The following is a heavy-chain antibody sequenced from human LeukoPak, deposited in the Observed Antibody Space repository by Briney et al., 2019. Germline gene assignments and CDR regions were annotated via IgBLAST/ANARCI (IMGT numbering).Heavy chain of an antibody. D-gene: IGHD3-22*01. Sequence: GGSLRLSCAASGFTFSSYAMSWVRQAPGKGLEWVSAISGSGGSTYYADSVKGRFTISRDNSKNTLYLQMSSLRAEDTAVYYCAKGDGSGYLGLGYWGQGTLVTVSS. CDR3: AKGDGSGYLGLGY. V-gene: IGHV3-23*01. CDR1: GFTFSSYA. CDR2: ISGSGGST. J-gene: IGHJ4*02.